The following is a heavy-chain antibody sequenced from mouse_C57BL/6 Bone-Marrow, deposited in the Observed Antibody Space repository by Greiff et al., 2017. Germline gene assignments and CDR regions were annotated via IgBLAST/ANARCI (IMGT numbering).Heavy chain of an antibody. CDR2: ISNGGGST. CDR1: GFTFSDYY. J-gene: IGHJ4*01. CDR3: ARPQATDYYAMDY. Sequence: EVQGVESGGGLVQPGGSLKLSCAASGFTFSDYYMYWVRQTPEKRLEWVAYISNGGGSTYYPDTVKGRFTISRDNAKNTLYLQMSRLKSEDTARYYSARPQATDYYAMDYWGQGTSVTVSS. D-gene: IGHD3-2*02. V-gene: IGHV5-12*01.